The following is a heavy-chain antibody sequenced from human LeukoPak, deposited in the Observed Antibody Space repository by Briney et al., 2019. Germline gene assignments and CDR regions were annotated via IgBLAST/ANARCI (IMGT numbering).Heavy chain of an antibody. J-gene: IGHJ2*01. D-gene: IGHD3-3*01. V-gene: IGHV3-20*04. Sequence: GGSLRLSCAASGFTFDDYGMSWVRHVPGKGREWVSGVDWNGAIIAYADSVKGRFTISRDNAKNSLYLQMNGLRAEDTAVYYCAREYFITIFGVAQRYFDLWGRGTLVTVSS. CDR1: GFTFDDYG. CDR2: VDWNGAII. CDR3: AREYFITIFGVAQRYFDL.